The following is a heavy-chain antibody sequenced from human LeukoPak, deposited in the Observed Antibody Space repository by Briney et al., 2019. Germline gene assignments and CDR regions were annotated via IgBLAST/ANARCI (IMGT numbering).Heavy chain of an antibody. CDR2: INPNSGGT. CDR1: GYTFTGYY. V-gene: IGHV1-2*02. J-gene: IGHJ6*03. CDR3: ARVHYDFWSGYRPKNYYYMDV. D-gene: IGHD3-3*01. Sequence: ASVKVSCKASGYTFTGYYMHWVRQAPGQGLEWMGWINPNSGGTNYAQKFQGRVTMTRDTSISTAYMGLSRLRSDDTAVYYCARVHYDFWSGYRPKNYYYMDVWGKGTTVTVSS.